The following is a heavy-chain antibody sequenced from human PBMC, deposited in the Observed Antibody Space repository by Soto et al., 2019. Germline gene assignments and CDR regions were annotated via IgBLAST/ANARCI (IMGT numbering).Heavy chain of an antibody. J-gene: IGHJ5*02. D-gene: IGHD3-9*01. CDR1: GFTFSSYA. CDR2: ISGSGGST. V-gene: IGHV3-23*01. Sequence: GGSLRLSCAASGFTFSSYAMSWVRQAPGKGLEWVSAISGSGGSTYYADSVKGRFTISRDNSKNTLYLQMNSLRAEDTAVYYCAKMYYDILTGYYIPHWFDPWGQGTLVTVSS. CDR3: AKMYYDILTGYYIPHWFDP.